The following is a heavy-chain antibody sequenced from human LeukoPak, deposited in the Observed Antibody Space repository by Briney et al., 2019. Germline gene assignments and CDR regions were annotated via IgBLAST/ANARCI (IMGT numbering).Heavy chain of an antibody. CDR1: GFTFSSYA. Sequence: PGRSLRLSCAASGFTFSSYAMHWVRQAPGKGLEWVAVISYDGSNKYCADSVKGRFTISRDNSKNTLYLQMNSLRAEDTAVYYCASYDFWSGYLYHDYWGQGTLVTVSS. CDR2: ISYDGSNK. D-gene: IGHD3-3*01. J-gene: IGHJ4*02. CDR3: ASYDFWSGYLYHDY. V-gene: IGHV3-30-3*01.